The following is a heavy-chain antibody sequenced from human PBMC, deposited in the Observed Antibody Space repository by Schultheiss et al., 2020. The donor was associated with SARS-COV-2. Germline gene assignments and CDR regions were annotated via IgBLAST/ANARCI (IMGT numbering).Heavy chain of an antibody. CDR2: LYHSGTT. CDR1: GGSISGGGYS. Sequence: SETLSLTCAVSGGSISGGGYSWSWIRQAPGRGLEWIGYLYHSGTTYYNPSLKSRVTISVDRSKNQLFLRMNSVTAADTAVYYCARNYYDDLTGPTGGFHIWGRGTRVTVSS. V-gene: IGHV4-30-2*01. D-gene: IGHD3-9*01. CDR3: ARNYYDDLTGPTGGFHI. J-gene: IGHJ3*02.